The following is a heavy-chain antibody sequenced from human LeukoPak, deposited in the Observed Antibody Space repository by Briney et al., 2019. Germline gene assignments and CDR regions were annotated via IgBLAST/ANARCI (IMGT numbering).Heavy chain of an antibody. Sequence: ASVKVSCKASGYTFTGYYMHWVRQAPGQGLEWMGRINPNSGGTSYAQKFQGRVTMTRDTSISTAYMELSRLRSDDTAVYYCARDPEGSSDAFDIWGQGTMVTVSS. V-gene: IGHV1-2*06. D-gene: IGHD6-6*01. CDR1: GYTFTGYY. CDR2: INPNSGGT. CDR3: ARDPEGSSDAFDI. J-gene: IGHJ3*02.